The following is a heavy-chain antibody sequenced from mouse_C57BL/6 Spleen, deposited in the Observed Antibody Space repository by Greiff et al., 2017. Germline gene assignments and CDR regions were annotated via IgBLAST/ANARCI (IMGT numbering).Heavy chain of an antibody. J-gene: IGHJ4*01. D-gene: IGHD1-1*01. CDR2: IDPEDGET. V-gene: IGHV14-2*01. CDR3: AVYYGSSLNYYAMDY. CDR1: GFNIKDSY. Sequence: EVKLVESGAELVKPGASVKLSCTASGFNIKDSYMHWVKQRTEPGLEWIGRIDPEDGETKYAPKFQGKAPITADTSSNPAYLQLSSLTYDDTAVYYCAVYYGSSLNYYAMDYWGQGTSGTVSS.